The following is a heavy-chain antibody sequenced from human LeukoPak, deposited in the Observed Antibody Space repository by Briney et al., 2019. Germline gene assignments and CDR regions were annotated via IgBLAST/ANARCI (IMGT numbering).Heavy chain of an antibody. J-gene: IGHJ4*02. V-gene: IGHV1-18*01. CDR3: ATTCSSTSCYRKIFDY. D-gene: IGHD2-2*02. CDR1: GYTFTSYG. CDR2: ISAYNGNT. Sequence: GASVKVSCKASGYTFTSYGISWVRQAPGQGLEWMGWISAYNGNTNYAQKLQGRVTMTTDTSTSTAYMELRSLRSDDTAVYYCATTCSSTSCYRKIFDYWGQGTLVTVSS.